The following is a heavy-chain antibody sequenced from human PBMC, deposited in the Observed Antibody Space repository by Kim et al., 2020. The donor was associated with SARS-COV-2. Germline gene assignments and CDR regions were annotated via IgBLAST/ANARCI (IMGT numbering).Heavy chain of an antibody. CDR1: GVNFSSYS. V-gene: IGHV3-48*02. J-gene: IGHJ6*02. CDR2: IISSSSTI. CDR3: ARALIGGTTNYYYYVMDV. D-gene: IGHD2-8*01. Sequence: GGSLRLSCAASGVNFSSYSMNRVRQAPGKGLEWVAYIISSSSTIAYADSVKGRFTISRDNAKNSLYLQMNSLRDEDTAVYYCARALIGGTTNYYYYVMDVWGQGTTVTVSS.